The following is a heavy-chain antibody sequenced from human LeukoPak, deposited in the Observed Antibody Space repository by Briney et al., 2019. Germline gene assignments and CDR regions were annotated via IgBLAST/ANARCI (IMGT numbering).Heavy chain of an antibody. D-gene: IGHD3-10*01. Sequence: QAGGSLRLSCAASKFTFSTFSMSWVRQAPGKGLGVVSSISGSGGYTYYADSVRGRFTISRDNSNTTLFLQMNSLSAEATAVYYCAGGGFGEAYYYYYYMDVWGKGTTVTVSS. J-gene: IGHJ6*03. CDR2: ISGSGGYT. V-gene: IGHV3-23*01. CDR1: KFTFSTFS. CDR3: AGGGFGEAYYYYYYMDV.